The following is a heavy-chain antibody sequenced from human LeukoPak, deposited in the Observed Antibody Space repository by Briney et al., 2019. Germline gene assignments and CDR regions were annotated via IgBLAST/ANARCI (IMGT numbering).Heavy chain of an antibody. V-gene: IGHV1-69*05. D-gene: IGHD3-10*01. CDR1: GGTFSSYA. Sequence: SVKVSSKASGGTFSSYAISWVRQAPGQGGEWMGGIIPIFGTANYAQKFPSRVTITTDESTSTAYIELSSLRSEDTAVYYCARDSGSTTWDYYYYMDVWGKGTTVTVSS. CDR3: ARDSGSTTWDYYYYMDV. J-gene: IGHJ6*03. CDR2: IIPIFGTA.